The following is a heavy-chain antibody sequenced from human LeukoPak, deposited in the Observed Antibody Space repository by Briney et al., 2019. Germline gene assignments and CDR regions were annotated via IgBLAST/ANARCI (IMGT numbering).Heavy chain of an antibody. CDR1: GFIFRSYA. D-gene: IGHD3-10*01. CDR3: ARDYGSGSPYFDY. V-gene: IGHV3-23*01. J-gene: IGHJ4*02. Sequence: GGSLRLSCVGSGFIFRSYAVTWVRQAPGKGLEWVSSITANGDATYYADSVKGRFTISRDNSKNTLYLQMNSLRAEDTAVYYCARDYGSGSPYFDYWGQGTLVTVSS. CDR2: ITANGDAT.